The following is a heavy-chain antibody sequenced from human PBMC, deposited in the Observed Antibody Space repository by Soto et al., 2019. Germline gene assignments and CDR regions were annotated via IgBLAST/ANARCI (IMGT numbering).Heavy chain of an antibody. D-gene: IGHD6-13*01. CDR3: AREISSWSLDY. CDR2: SNSDGRST. Sequence: GGSLRLSCAASGFTFSTYWMHWVRQAPGKGLVWVSRSNSDGRSTDHADSVKGRFTISRDNAKNTLYLQMNSLRVEDTAVYYCAREISSWSLDYWGQGMLVTVSS. J-gene: IGHJ4*02. V-gene: IGHV3-74*01. CDR1: GFTFSTYW.